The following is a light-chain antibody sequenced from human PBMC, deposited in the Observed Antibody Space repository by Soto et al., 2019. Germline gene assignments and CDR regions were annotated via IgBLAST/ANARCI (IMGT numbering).Light chain of an antibody. J-gene: IGKJ1*01. CDR2: KAS. V-gene: IGKV1-5*03. CDR3: KHYNIFWT. Sequence: DIQMTQSPSTLSASVLYRVTITFRSSQSINIWLAWYQQKPGKAPKLLIYKASTLESGVPTRFSGSGSVTEITLTISSLQPDDFATYYCKHYNIFWTFGQGTKVDIK. CDR1: QSINIW.